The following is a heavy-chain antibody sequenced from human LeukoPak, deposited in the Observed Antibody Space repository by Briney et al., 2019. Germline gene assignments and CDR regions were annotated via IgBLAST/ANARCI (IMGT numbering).Heavy chain of an antibody. V-gene: IGHV4-39*01. Sequence: PSETLSLTCTASGGSISSRSYYWGWIRQPPGKGLEWIGSIYYSGTTYYKPSLKSRVTISVDTSKNQFSLRLASVTAADTAVYYCASLTYSARDYWGQGTLVTVSS. CDR1: GGSISSRSYY. J-gene: IGHJ4*02. CDR2: IYYSGTT. CDR3: ASLTYSARDY. D-gene: IGHD3-16*01.